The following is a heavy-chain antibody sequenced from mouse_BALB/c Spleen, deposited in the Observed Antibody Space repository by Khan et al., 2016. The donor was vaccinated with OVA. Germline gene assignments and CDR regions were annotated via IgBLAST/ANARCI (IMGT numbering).Heavy chain of an antibody. CDR3: ARDRIDY. J-gene: IGHJ2*01. Sequence: QVQLQQSGAELAKPGASVKMSCKASGYTFTSYWMHWIKQRPGQGLEWIGYINPTSGYTDYNQKFKDKATLTEDKSTSTAYMQLNSLTSDDSAVYYCARDRIDYWGQGTTLTVSS. CDR1: GYTFTSYW. CDR2: INPTSGYT. V-gene: IGHV1-7*01.